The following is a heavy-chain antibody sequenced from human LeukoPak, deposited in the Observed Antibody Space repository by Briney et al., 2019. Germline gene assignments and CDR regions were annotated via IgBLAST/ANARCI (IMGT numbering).Heavy chain of an antibody. CDR2: ISHDGSSK. CDR3: AKSIRFCSSNSCSAGYYNYGLHV. D-gene: IGHD2-2*01. CDR1: GFTFSSYS. Sequence: GGSLRLSCAASGFTFSSYSMHWVRQAPGKGLEWVAVISHDGSSKYFADSVKGRFTISRDNPKNTLDLQMHSLRAEDTAVYYCAKSIRFCSSNSCSAGYYNYGLHVWGQGTTVIVSS. V-gene: IGHV3-30*18. J-gene: IGHJ6*02.